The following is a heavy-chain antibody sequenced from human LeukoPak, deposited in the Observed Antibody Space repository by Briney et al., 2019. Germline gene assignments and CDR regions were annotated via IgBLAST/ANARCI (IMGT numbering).Heavy chain of an antibody. CDR1: GGSFSGYY. J-gene: IGHJ3*02. CDR2: INHSGST. CDR3: ASNAFVRGSYYAFDI. V-gene: IGHV4-34*01. D-gene: IGHD1-26*01. Sequence: SETLSLTCAVYGGSFSGYYWSWIRQPPGKGLEWIGEINHSGSTNYNPSLKSRVTISVDTSKNQFSLKLSSMTAADTAVYYCASNAFVRGSYYAFDIWGQGTMVTVSS.